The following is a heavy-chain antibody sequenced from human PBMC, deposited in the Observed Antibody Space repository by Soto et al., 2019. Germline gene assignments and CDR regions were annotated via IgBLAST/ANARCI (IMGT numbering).Heavy chain of an antibody. CDR2: INQSGSF. D-gene: IGHD2-21*01. CDR3: ARGRDYNWFDP. J-gene: IGHJ5*02. V-gene: IGHV4-34*02. Sequence: QVQLQQWGAGLVKPSETLSLRSVVNGESLSGYYWTWVRQPPGKGLEWIGEINQSGSFNHNPSLKNRVRMSVETAKNQFSLNLISVTVADTATYYCARGRDYNWFDPWGQGIQVTVSA. CDR1: GESLSGYY.